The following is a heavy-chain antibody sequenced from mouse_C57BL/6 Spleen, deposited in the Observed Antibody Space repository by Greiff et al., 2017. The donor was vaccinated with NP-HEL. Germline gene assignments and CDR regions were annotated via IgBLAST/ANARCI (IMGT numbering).Heavy chain of an antibody. CDR3: ASSYYSNYDYAMDY. Sequence: DVQLVESGGGLVKPGGSLKLSCAASGFTFSDYGMHWVRQAPEKGLEWVAYISSGSSTIYYADTVKGRFTISRDNAKNTLFLQMTSLRSEDTAMYYCASSYYSNYDYAMDYWGQGTSVTVSS. V-gene: IGHV5-17*01. CDR2: ISSGSSTI. CDR1: GFTFSDYG. J-gene: IGHJ4*01. D-gene: IGHD2-5*01.